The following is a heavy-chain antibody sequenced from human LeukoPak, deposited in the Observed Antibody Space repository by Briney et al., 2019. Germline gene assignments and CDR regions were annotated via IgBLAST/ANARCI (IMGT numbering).Heavy chain of an antibody. D-gene: IGHD5-24*01. J-gene: IGHJ4*02. Sequence: GGSLRLSCAASGFTFNSHAMHWVRQAPGKGLEWVAFISYDGSNKYYADSVKGRFTISRDNSKNTLYLQMNTLRAEDTAVYYCASQDSYKIIGARYFDYWGQGTLVTVSS. CDR3: ASQDSYKIIGARYFDY. V-gene: IGHV3-30*02. CDR2: ISYDGSNK. CDR1: GFTFNSHA.